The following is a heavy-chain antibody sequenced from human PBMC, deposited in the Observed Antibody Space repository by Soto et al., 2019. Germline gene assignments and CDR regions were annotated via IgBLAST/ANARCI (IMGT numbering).Heavy chain of an antibody. CDR1: GGTFNTYA. V-gene: IGHV1-69*19. J-gene: IGHJ4*02. CDR3: AREVQVHSPAFVY. Sequence: QVQLAQSGAEMKKPGSSVKVSCQSSGGTFNTYAMNWVRQAPGQGPEWMGDISPMFGAANYAPKFQGRVTITADESTGTSYMHLSSLTSEDTALYFCAREVQVHSPAFVYGGQGTLVTVSS. CDR2: ISPMFGAA. D-gene: IGHD2-15*01.